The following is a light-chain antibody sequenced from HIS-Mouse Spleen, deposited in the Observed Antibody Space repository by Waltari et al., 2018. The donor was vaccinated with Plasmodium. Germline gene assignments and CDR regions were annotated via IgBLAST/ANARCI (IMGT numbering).Light chain of an antibody. J-gene: IGKJ2*01. Sequence: IVMTQSPLSLPVTPGKPASISCRSSQSLLPSNRNNYLDWYLQKPGQSPQLLIYLGSNRASGVPDRFSGSGSGTDFTLKISRVEAEDVGVYYCMQALQTPRYTFGQGTKLEIK. CDR1: QSLLPSNRNNY. CDR3: MQALQTPRYT. V-gene: IGKV2-28*01. CDR2: LGS.